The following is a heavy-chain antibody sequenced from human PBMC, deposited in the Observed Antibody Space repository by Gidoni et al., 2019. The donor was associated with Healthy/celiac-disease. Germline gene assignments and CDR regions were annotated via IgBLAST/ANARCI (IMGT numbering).Heavy chain of an antibody. CDR1: GGSFSGYY. J-gene: IGHJ4*02. CDR2: INHSGST. Sequence: QVQLQQWGAGLLKPSETLSLTCAVYGGSFSGYYWSWIRQPPGKGLEWIGEINHSGSTNYNPSIKSRVTISVDTSKNQFSLKLSSVTAADTAVYYCARGRVATTRVDYWGQGTLVTVSS. V-gene: IGHV4-34*01. CDR3: ARGRVATTRVDY. D-gene: IGHD5-12*01.